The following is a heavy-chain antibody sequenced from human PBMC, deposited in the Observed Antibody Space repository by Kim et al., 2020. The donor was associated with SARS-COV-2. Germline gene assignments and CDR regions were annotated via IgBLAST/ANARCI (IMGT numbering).Heavy chain of an antibody. CDR1: GFTFSSYA. J-gene: IGHJ6*01. CDR2: ISYDGSNK. Sequence: GGSLRLSCAASGFTFSSYAMHWVRQAPGKGLEWVAVISYDGSNKYYADSVKGRFTISRDNSKNTLYLQMNSLRAEDTAVYYCARDLSGSSWYGDYYYGM. CDR3: ARDLSGSSWYGDYYYGM. V-gene: IGHV3-30*04. D-gene: IGHD6-13*01.